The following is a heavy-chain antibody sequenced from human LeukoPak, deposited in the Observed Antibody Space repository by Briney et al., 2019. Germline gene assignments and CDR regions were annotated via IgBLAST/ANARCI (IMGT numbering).Heavy chain of an antibody. D-gene: IGHD6-13*01. V-gene: IGHV3-30-3*01. Sequence: PGRSLRLSCAASGFTFSSYAMHWVRQAPGKRLEWVAVISYDGSNKYYADSVKGRFTISRDNSKNTLYLQMNSLRAEDTAVYYCARGVWYVPSYYFDYWGQGTLVTVSS. CDR1: GFTFSSYA. CDR2: ISYDGSNK. J-gene: IGHJ4*02. CDR3: ARGVWYVPSYYFDY.